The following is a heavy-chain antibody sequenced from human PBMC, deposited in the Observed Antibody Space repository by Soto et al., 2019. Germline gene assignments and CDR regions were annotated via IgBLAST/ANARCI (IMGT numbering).Heavy chain of an antibody. J-gene: IGHJ4*02. CDR2: IIPIFGTA. Sequence: SVKVSCKASGGTFSSYAISWVRQAPGQGLEWMGGIIPIFGTANYAQKFQGRVTITADESTSTAYMELSSLRSEDTAVYYCASSRYYYDSSGYDKGQFDYWGQGTLVTVSS. CDR1: GGTFSSYA. CDR3: ASSRYYYDSSGYDKGQFDY. V-gene: IGHV1-69*13. D-gene: IGHD3-22*01.